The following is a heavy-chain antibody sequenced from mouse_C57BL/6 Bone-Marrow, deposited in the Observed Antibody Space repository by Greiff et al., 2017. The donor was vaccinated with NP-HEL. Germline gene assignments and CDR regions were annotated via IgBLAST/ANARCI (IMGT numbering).Heavy chain of an antibody. D-gene: IGHD3-2*02. CDR1: GYTFTSYG. J-gene: IGHJ3*01. Sequence: QVQLKESGAELARPGASVKLSCKASGYTFTSYGISWVKQRTGQGLEWIGEIYPRSGNTYYNEKFKGKATLTADKSSSTAYMELRSLTSEDSAVYFCARSVDSSGLRFAYWGQGTLVTVAA. CDR2: IYPRSGNT. CDR3: ARSVDSSGLRFAY. V-gene: IGHV1-81*01.